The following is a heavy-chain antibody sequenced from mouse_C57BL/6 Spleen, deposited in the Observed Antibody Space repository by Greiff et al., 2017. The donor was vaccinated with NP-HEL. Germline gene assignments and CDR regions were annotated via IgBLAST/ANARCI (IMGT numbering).Heavy chain of an antibody. V-gene: IGHV5-16*01. CDR2: INYDGSST. CDR1: GFTFSDYY. J-gene: IGHJ4*01. CDR3: ARDRGGGPTGAMDY. Sequence: EVMLVESEGGLVQPGSSMKLSCTASGFTFSDYYMAWVRQVPEKGLEWVANINYDGSSTYYLDSLKSRFIISRDNAKNILYLQMSSLKSADTATYYCARDRGGGPTGAMDYWGQGTSVTVSS. D-gene: IGHD3-3*01.